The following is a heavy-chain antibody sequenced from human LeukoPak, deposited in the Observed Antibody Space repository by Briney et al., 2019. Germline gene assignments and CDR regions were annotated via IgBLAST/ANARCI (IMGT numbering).Heavy chain of an antibody. CDR1: GFTLSGYG. D-gene: IGHD6-19*01. CDR2: ISYDGSNK. CDR3: AKGSSGWDFDY. J-gene: IGHJ4*02. Sequence: PGGSLRLSCAASGFTLSGYGMHWVRQAPGKGLEWVAVISYDGSNKYYADSVKGRFTISRDTSKNTLYLQMNSLRAEDTAVYYCAKGSSGWDFDYWGQGTLVTVSS. V-gene: IGHV3-30*18.